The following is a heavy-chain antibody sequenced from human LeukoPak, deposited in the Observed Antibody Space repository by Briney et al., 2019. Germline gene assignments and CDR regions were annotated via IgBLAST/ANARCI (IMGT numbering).Heavy chain of an antibody. CDR3: AKGMYSSSPQNWFDP. Sequence: PGGSLRLSCAASGFTFSSYAMSWVRQAPGEGLEWVSAISGSGGSTYYADSVKGRFTISRDNSKNTLYLQMNSLRAEDTAVYYCAKGMYSSSPQNWFDPWGQGTLVTVSS. V-gene: IGHV3-23*01. D-gene: IGHD6-6*01. J-gene: IGHJ5*02. CDR1: GFTFSSYA. CDR2: ISGSGGST.